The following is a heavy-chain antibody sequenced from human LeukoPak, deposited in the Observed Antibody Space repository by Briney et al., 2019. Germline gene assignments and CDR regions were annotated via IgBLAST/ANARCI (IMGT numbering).Heavy chain of an antibody. CDR3: AKRDYYDSSGYSPLFDN. Sequence: PGGSLRLSCAASGFSFSNYAMSWVRQAPGKGLEWVSGLSGNGERTHYADSVKGRFTISRDNSKNTLYLQMNSLRAEDTALDFCAKRDYYDSSGYSPLFDNWGQGILVTVSS. CDR2: LSGNGERT. D-gene: IGHD3-22*01. V-gene: IGHV3-23*01. CDR1: GFSFSNYA. J-gene: IGHJ4*02.